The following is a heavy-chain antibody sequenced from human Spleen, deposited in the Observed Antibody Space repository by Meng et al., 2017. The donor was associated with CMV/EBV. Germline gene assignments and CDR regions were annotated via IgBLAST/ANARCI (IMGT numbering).Heavy chain of an antibody. V-gene: IGHV3-21*01. CDR3: ARDMRITMVRGSDYYYGMDV. CDR2: INSRSSFI. Sequence: GESLKISCAASGFTFTTYSFNWVRQAPGKGLEWVSSINSRSSFIYYADSVKGRFTISRDNAKNSLYLQMNSLRAEDTAVYYCARDMRITMVRGSDYYYGMDVWGQGTTVTVSS. D-gene: IGHD3-10*01. CDR1: GFTFTTYS. J-gene: IGHJ6*02.